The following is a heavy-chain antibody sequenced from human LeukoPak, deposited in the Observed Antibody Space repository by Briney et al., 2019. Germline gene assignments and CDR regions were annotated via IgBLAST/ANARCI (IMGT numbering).Heavy chain of an antibody. V-gene: IGHV1-2*02. CDR3: AKQLRDAINM. Sequence: ASVKVSCKASGYTFSSYYMHWVRQAPGQGLEWVGWINPNSDGTNYAQKFQGRVTVTRDTSITTAYMELRRLTSDDTAVYYCAKQLRDAINMWREGTMVT. D-gene: IGHD4-11*01. CDR2: INPNSDGT. J-gene: IGHJ3*02. CDR1: GYTFSSYY.